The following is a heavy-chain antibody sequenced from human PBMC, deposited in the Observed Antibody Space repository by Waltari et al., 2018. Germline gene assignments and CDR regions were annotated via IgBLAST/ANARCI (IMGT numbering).Heavy chain of an antibody. J-gene: IGHJ4*02. Sequence: QVQLQESGPGLVKPSETLSLTCAVSGYSISSGYYWGWIRQPPGTGLEWIGSIYHSGSTYYNPSRKRRVTRSVDTSKNQFSLKLSSVTAADTAVYYCARRGTVTPFDYWGQGTLVTVSS. CDR1: GYSISSGYY. D-gene: IGHD4-17*01. CDR2: IYHSGST. V-gene: IGHV4-38-2*01. CDR3: ARRGTVTPFDY.